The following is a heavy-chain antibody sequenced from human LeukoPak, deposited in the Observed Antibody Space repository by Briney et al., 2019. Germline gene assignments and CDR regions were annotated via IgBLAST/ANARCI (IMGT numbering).Heavy chain of an antibody. V-gene: IGHV3-23*01. CDR1: GFTFSSYS. D-gene: IGHD2-15*01. CDR3: AKGNYRVVAATIDY. Sequence: GGSLRLSCAASGFTFSSYSMNWVRQAPGKGLEWVSAISGSGGSTYYADSVKGRFTISRDNSKNTLYLQMNSLRAEDTAVYYCAKGNYRVVAATIDYWGRGTLVTVS. J-gene: IGHJ4*02. CDR2: ISGSGGST.